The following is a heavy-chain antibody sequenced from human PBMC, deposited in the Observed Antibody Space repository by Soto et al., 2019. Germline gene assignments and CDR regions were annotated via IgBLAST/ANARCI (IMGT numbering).Heavy chain of an antibody. V-gene: IGHV4-39*01. CDR2: IYNSGST. D-gene: IGHD3-9*01. J-gene: IGHJ5*02. Sequence: SETLSLTCTVTGGSISSSSYYWGWIRQPPGKRQERIGSIYNSGSTYYKPSLKSRVTISVDTSKNQFSLKLSSVTAADTAVYYCARHGLYYDILTGYYTGHWFDPWGQGTLVTVSS. CDR1: GGSISSSSYY. CDR3: ARHGLYYDILTGYYTGHWFDP.